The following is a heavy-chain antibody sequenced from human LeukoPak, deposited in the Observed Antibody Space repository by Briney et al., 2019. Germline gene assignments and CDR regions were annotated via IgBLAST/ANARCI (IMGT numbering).Heavy chain of an antibody. Sequence: GGSLRLSCVASGFTFSSYAMSWVRQAPGKGLEWVSAISGSGGSTYYADSVKGRFTISRDNSKNTLYLQMNSLRAEDTAVYYCAKVSRSTVTSDYWGQGTLVTVSS. D-gene: IGHD4-17*01. V-gene: IGHV3-23*01. J-gene: IGHJ4*02. CDR3: AKVSRSTVTSDY. CDR1: GFTFSSYA. CDR2: ISGSGGST.